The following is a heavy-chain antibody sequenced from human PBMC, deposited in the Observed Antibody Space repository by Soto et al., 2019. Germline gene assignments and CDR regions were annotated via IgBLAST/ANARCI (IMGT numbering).Heavy chain of an antibody. CDR1: GGSISSGGYY. Sequence: QVQLQESGPGLVKPSQTLSLTCTVSGGSISSGGYYWSWIRQHPGKGLEFIGYIFSSGGTYYNPYLKSRVTISVDTSKNQLALRLRSVSAADTALYYCARLWTGYYNDRPTAFDYWGQGTLVTVSS. CDR3: ARLWTGYYNDRPTAFDY. V-gene: IGHV4-31*03. J-gene: IGHJ4*02. CDR2: IFSSGGT. D-gene: IGHD3-9*01.